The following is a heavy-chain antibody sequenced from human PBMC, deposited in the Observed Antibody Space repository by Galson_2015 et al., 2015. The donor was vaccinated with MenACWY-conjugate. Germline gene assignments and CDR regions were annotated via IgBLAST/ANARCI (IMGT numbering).Heavy chain of an antibody. D-gene: IGHD3-10*02. CDR2: TRNKAKSYTT. V-gene: IGHV3-72*01. CDR3: ARVFGGTWSDHYLDS. Sequence: SLRLSCAASGFTFSDHYMDWVHQAPGKGLEWVGRTRNKAKSYTTEYAASVKGIFTISRDDSKNSLYLQMNSLETEDTAIYYCARVFGGTWSDHYLDSWGQGTLVIVSS. J-gene: IGHJ4*02. CDR1: GFTFSDHY.